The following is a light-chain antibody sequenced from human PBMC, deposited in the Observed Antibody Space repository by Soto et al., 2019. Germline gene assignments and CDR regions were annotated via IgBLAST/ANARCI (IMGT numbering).Light chain of an antibody. Sequence: QSVRTSPASCSGSPGMWVPFAAIGPTSAVGGYISVSWYQQHPGKAPKLMIYEVSNRPSGVSNRFSGSKSGDTASLTISGLQAEDEADYYCSSYTGSSTLEVFGSGTKVTVL. CDR2: EVS. CDR1: TSAVGGYIS. V-gene: IGLV2-14*01. J-gene: IGLJ1*01. CDR3: SSYTGSSTLEV.